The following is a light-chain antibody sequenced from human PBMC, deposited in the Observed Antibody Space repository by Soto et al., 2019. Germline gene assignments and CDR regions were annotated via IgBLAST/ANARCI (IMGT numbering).Light chain of an antibody. CDR1: EDITNY. J-gene: IGKJ4*01. CDR3: QQLTRNPST. V-gene: IGKV1-9*01. Sequence: IQLTQSPSSLSASVGDRVTVTCRASEDITNYLAWYQQKVGKAPKLLLYDASPLHSGVPSRFSGSGSGTDFTLTISSLQPEDFATYYCQQLTRNPSTFGGGTKVEIK. CDR2: DAS.